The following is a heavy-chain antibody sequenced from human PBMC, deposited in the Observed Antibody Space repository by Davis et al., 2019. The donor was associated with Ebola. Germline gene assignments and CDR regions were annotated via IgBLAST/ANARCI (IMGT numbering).Heavy chain of an antibody. D-gene: IGHD3-22*01. CDR1: GGSISSYY. V-gene: IGHV4-4*07. Sequence: PSETLSLTVTVPGGSISSYYWSWIRQPAGKGLEWIGRIYTSGSTNYNPSLKSRVTMSVDTSKNQFSLKLSSVTAADTAVYYCARHRHYYDSSGYFLDYWGQGTLVTVSS. CDR3: ARHRHYYDSSGYFLDY. CDR2: IYTSGST. J-gene: IGHJ4*02.